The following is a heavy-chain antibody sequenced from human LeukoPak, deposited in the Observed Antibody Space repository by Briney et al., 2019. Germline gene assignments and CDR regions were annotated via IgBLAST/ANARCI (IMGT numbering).Heavy chain of an antibody. CDR3: ARHPRSYYGSGSHWYFDL. CDR2: IYHSGST. J-gene: IGHJ2*01. V-gene: IGHV4-59*08. Sequence: SETLSLTCSVSGGSIRGIYWSWIRQPPGKGLEWIGHIYHSGSTKYNPSLKSRVAISVDTSKNQFSLKLSSVTAADTAVYYCARHPRSYYGSGSHWYFDLWGRGTLVTVSS. D-gene: IGHD3-10*01. CDR1: GGSIRGIY.